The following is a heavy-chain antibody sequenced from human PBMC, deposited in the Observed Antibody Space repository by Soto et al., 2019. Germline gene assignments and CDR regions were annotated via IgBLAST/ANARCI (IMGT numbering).Heavy chain of an antibody. CDR2: IFYTGNT. J-gene: IGHJ4*02. V-gene: IGHV4-31*03. Sequence: QVQLQEAGPGLVRPSQTLSLTCTVSGGSVSNVGYYWSWIRQHPGKGLEWIGHIFYTGNTYYNPALKRSLTISEDPSTTKFSLKLRSVTAADTAVYYCARVRLSRPNFDYWGQGILVSVSS. CDR3: ARVRLSRPNFDY. CDR1: GGSVSNVGYY.